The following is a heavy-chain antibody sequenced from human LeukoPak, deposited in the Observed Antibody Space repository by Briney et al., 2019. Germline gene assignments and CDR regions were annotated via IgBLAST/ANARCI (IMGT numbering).Heavy chain of an antibody. Sequence: GGSLRLSCAASGFTFSSYAMHWVRQAPGKGLEWVAVISYDGSNKYYADSVKGRFTISRDNSKNTLYLQMNSLRAEDTAVYYCARDPGTIFGVVILDYWGQGTLVTVSS. CDR3: ARDPGTIFGVVILDY. V-gene: IGHV3-30-3*01. J-gene: IGHJ4*02. CDR2: ISYDGSNK. CDR1: GFTFSSYA. D-gene: IGHD3-3*01.